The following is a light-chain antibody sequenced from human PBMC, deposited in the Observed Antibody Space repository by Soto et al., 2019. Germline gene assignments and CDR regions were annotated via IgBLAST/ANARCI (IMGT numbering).Light chain of an antibody. J-gene: IGKJ1*01. CDR3: QQYNVWPPWT. CDR2: GAS. Sequence: EIVLTQSPGTLSLSAGERATLXXRASQSVSSSYLAWYQQKPGQAPRLXXYGASTRATGIPARFSGSGSGTEFTLTISSLQSEDFAVYYCQQYNVWPPWTFGQGTKVDIK. CDR1: QSVSSSY. V-gene: IGKV3-15*01.